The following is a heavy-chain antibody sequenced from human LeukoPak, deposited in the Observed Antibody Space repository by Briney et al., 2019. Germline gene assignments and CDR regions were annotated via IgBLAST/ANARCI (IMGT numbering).Heavy chain of an antibody. CDR1: GFTFTNYA. CDR3: VKVGGLLGAPHFFDY. CDR2: INGGRGDA. D-gene: IGHD3-3*01. V-gene: IGHV3-23*01. J-gene: IGHJ4*02. Sequence: PGGSLRLSCAASGFTFTNYALTWVRQAPGKGLEWVSVINGGRGDAHCVGSVKGRFTISRDNSKSTLYLQMDSLGAEDTAIYYRVKVGGLLGAPHFFDYWGQGTLVTVSS.